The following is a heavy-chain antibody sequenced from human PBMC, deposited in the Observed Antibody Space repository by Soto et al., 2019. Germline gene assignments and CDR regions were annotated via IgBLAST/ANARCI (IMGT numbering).Heavy chain of an antibody. V-gene: IGHV3-73*02. CDR3: TRHKVDY. J-gene: IGHJ4*02. CDR2: TRSKAPSYAT. CDR1: GFSFSDSA. Sequence: EVQLVESGGGLVQPGGSLKLSCAASGFSFSDSAIHWLRQASGNRLEWVGRTRSKAPSYATAFAASVKGRFTISRDDSKNTVYLQMNSLKTEDTAVYYCTRHKVDYWGQGTLVTVSS.